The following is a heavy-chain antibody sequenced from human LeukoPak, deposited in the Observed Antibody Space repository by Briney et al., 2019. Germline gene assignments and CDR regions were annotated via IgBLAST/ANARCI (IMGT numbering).Heavy chain of an antibody. V-gene: IGHV3-23*01. CDR1: GFTFSDYG. D-gene: IGHD5-24*01. Sequence: GGSLRLSCAASGFTFSDYGMSWVRQAPGKGLEWVSDISGSGDFTYYADSVKGRFTISRDKSKNTLYLQMNSLRAEDTAVYYCAKDGARDGYNYPDYWGQGTLVTVSS. J-gene: IGHJ4*02. CDR3: AKDGARDGYNYPDY. CDR2: ISGSGDFT.